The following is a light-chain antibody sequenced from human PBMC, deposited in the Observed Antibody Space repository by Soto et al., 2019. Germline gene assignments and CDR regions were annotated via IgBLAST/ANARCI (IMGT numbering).Light chain of an antibody. CDR2: GPS. CDR3: QQFQSSLRT. J-gene: IGKJ1*01. Sequence: IVLTQAPGTLSLSPGETATLSCRASESLSPHSIAWYQQKPGQAPRLLIYGPSGRATGIPDRISGSGSGTDFTLTISGLETEDFSMYYCQQFQSSLRTFGQGTKVEV. CDR1: ESLSPHS. V-gene: IGKV3-20*01.